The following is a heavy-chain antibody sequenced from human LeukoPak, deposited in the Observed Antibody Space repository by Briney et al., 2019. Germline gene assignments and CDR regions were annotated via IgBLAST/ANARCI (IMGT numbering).Heavy chain of an antibody. CDR2: ISGSGSGGST. CDR3: AKSGYNRFDY. D-gene: IGHD5-24*01. J-gene: IGHJ4*02. CDR1: GFTFSSSA. V-gene: IGHV3-23*01. Sequence: GGSLRLSCAASGFTFSSSAMSWVRQAPGKGLEWVSSISGSGSGGSTYYADSVKGRSTISRDNSKNTLYLQMNSLIAEDTAVYYCAKSGYNRFDYWGQGTRVTVSS.